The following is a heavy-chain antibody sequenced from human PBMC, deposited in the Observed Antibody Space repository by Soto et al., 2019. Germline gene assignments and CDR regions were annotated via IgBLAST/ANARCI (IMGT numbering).Heavy chain of an antibody. V-gene: IGHV3-66*01. J-gene: IGHJ6*03. CDR2: IYSGGST. Sequence: GGSLRLSCAASGFTFSDYYMSWFRQAPGKGLEWVSVIYSGGSTYYADSVKGRFTISRDNSKNTLYLQMNSLRAEDTAVYYCASGGTVTTFSVYYYYYYMDVWGKGTTVTVSS. CDR1: GFTFSDYY. CDR3: ASGGTVTTFSVYYYYYYMDV. D-gene: IGHD4-17*01.